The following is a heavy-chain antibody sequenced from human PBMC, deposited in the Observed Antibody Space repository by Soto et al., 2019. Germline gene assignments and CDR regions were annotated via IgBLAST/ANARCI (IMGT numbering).Heavy chain of an antibody. CDR1: GGTFSSYA. V-gene: IGHV1-69*13. Sequence: ASVKVSCKASGGTFSSYAISWVRQAPGQGLEWMGGIIPIFGTANYAQKFQGRVTITADESTSTAYMELSSLRSEDTAVYYCARGRGDSSGYYPRRAGMDGWGQGTTVTVSS. J-gene: IGHJ6*02. D-gene: IGHD3-22*01. CDR2: IIPIFGTA. CDR3: ARGRGDSSGYYPRRAGMDG.